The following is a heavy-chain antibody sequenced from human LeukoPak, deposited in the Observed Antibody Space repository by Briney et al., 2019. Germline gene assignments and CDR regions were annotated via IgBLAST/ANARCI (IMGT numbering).Heavy chain of an antibody. D-gene: IGHD2-15*01. CDR2: IYYSVTT. J-gene: IGHJ5*02. CDR3: ARQQCNGGSCYSRAIWFDP. Sequence: KSSETLSLTCTVSGGSISDYYWGWIRQPPGRGLEWIGSIYYSVTTYYSPSLKSPFTISVHTSKNHFSLKLISVTAADTAVYYCARQQCNGGSCYSRAIWFDPWGQGTLVTVSS. V-gene: IGHV4-39*01. CDR1: GGSISDYY.